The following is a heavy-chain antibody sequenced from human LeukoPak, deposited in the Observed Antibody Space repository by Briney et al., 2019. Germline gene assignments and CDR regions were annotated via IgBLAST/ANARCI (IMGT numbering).Heavy chain of an antibody. CDR3: ARAGDCDTTWYH. J-gene: IGHJ5*02. Sequence: GGSLRLSCAASGFTFSGHWMSWVRQAPGKGLEWVANINQGGSDKYYVDSVKGRFTISRDNANNLLYLQMNSLRGEDTAVYYCARAGDCDTTWYHWGQGTLVTVSS. CDR1: GFTFSGHW. V-gene: IGHV3-7*01. CDR2: INQGGSDK. D-gene: IGHD3/OR15-3a*01.